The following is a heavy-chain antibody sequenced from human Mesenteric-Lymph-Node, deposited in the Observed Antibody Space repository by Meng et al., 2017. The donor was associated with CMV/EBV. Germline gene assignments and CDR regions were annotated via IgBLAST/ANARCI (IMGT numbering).Heavy chain of an antibody. J-gene: IGHJ4*02. V-gene: IGHV3-7*01. Sequence: GESLKISCAASGLTFGTYWMSWVRQAPGKGLEWVANIKQDGTEKYYVDSVKGRFTISRDNPKNSLYLHMNTLRPDDTAVYYCARDPDWSDVLDSWGQGALVTVSS. D-gene: IGHD1-1*01. CDR3: ARDPDWSDVLDS. CDR2: IKQDGTEK. CDR1: GLTFGTYW.